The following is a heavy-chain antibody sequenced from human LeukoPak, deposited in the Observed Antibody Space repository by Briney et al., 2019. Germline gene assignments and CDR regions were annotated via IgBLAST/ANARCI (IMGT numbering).Heavy chain of an antibody. Sequence: GSLRLSCAASGFTFSSYSMNWVRQAPGKGLEWVSSISSSSSYIYYADSVKGRFTISRDNAKNSLYLQMNSLRAEDTAVYYCARGLRGYSYALFDYWGQGTLVTVSS. CDR3: ARGLRGYSYALFDY. V-gene: IGHV3-21*01. CDR1: GFTFSSYS. D-gene: IGHD5-18*01. J-gene: IGHJ4*02. CDR2: ISSSSSYI.